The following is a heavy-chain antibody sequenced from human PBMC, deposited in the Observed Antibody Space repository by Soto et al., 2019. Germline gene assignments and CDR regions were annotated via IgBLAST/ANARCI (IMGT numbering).Heavy chain of an antibody. CDR3: ARDSWGQYSSDHGLSYSFDY. Sequence: PGGSLRLSCAASGFTFSSYAMHWVRQAPGKGLEWVAVISYDGSNKYYADSVKGRFTISRDNSKNTLYLQMNSLRAEDTAVYYCARDSWGQYSSDHGLSYSFDYWGQGTLVTVSS. D-gene: IGHD6-19*01. CDR1: GFTFSSYA. J-gene: IGHJ4*02. V-gene: IGHV3-30-3*01. CDR2: ISYDGSNK.